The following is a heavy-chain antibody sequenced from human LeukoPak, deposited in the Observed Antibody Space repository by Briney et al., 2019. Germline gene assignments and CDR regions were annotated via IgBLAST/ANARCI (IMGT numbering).Heavy chain of an antibody. CDR3: ARVRWGGLYYFDY. CDR1: GGSISSYY. CDR2: IYYSGST. J-gene: IGHJ4*02. Sequence: SETLSLTCTVSGGSISSYYWSWIRQPPGKGLEWIGYIYYSGSTNYNPSLKSRVTMSVDRSKNQFSLKLSSVTAADTAVYYCARVRWGGLYYFDYWGQGTLVTVSS. D-gene: IGHD3-16*01. V-gene: IGHV4-59*01.